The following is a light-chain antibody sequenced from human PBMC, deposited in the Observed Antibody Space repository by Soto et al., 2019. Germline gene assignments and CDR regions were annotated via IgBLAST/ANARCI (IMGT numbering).Light chain of an antibody. CDR1: SSDVGGYNY. V-gene: IGLV2-11*01. CDR3: CSYVGSQSLV. CDR2: DVS. J-gene: IGLJ2*01. Sequence: QSALTQPRSVSGSPGQSVTISCTGTSSDVGGYNYVSWYRHYPGQAPKLMIYDVSERPAGVPDRFSGTKSGNAASLTISGLETDDEADYCRCSYVGSQSLVFGGGTKLTVL.